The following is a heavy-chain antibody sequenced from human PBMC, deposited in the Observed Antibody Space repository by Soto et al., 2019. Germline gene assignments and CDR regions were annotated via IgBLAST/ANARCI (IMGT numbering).Heavy chain of an antibody. CDR1: GFTFSSYA. V-gene: IGHV3-30-3*01. J-gene: IGHJ4*02. CDR2: ISYDGSNK. CDR3: ARERGDYVWGSYRIWDS. Sequence: QVQLVESGGGVVQPGRSLRLSCAASGFTFSSYAMHWVRQAPGKGLEWVAVISYDGSNKYYADSVKGRFTISRDNSKNALYLQMNSLRDEDTAVYYCARERGDYVWGSYRIWDSWGQGTLVTVSS. D-gene: IGHD3-16*02.